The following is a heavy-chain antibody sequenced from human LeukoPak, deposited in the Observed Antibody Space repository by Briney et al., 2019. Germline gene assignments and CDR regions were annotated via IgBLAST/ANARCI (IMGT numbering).Heavy chain of an antibody. CDR1: GGTFSSYA. J-gene: IGHJ4*02. V-gene: IGHV1-69*06. D-gene: IGHD3-10*01. CDR3: ARGGFGEFKIWGPVDY. Sequence: SVKVSCKASGGTFSSYAITWVRQAPGQALDWMGGIIPIFGTANYAQKFQGRVTITADKSTSTAYMELSSLRCEETAVYYCARGGFGEFKIWGPVDYWGQGTLVTVSS. CDR2: IIPIFGTA.